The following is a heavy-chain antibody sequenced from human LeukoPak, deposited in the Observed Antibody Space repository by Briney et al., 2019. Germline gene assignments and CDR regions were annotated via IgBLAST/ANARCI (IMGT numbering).Heavy chain of an antibody. Sequence: ASVKVSCKASGYTFTGYYMHWVRQAPGQGLEWMGWISAYNGNTNYAQRLQGRVTMTTDTSTSTAYMELRSLRSDDTAVYYCARGAYYPDYWGQGTLVTVSS. V-gene: IGHV1-18*04. J-gene: IGHJ4*02. CDR1: GYTFTGYY. D-gene: IGHD3-10*01. CDR2: ISAYNGNT. CDR3: ARGAYYPDY.